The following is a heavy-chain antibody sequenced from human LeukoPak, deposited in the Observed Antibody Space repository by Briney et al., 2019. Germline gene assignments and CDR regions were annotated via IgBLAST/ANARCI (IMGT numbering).Heavy chain of an antibody. CDR3: ARLLSGWYLADY. CDR2: ITSSSNTV. D-gene: IGHD6-19*01. CDR1: GFTFSNYN. Sequence: GGSLRLSCAASGFTFSNYNMFWARQAPGKGLEWVSYITSSSNTVHYADSVKGRSTLSRDNAKSSLYLQMNSLRAEDTAIYYCARLLSGWYLADYWGQGTLVTVSS. J-gene: IGHJ4*02. V-gene: IGHV3-48*01.